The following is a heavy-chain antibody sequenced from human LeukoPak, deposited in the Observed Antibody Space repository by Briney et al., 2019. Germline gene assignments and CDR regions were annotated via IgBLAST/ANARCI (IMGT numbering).Heavy chain of an antibody. Sequence: SQTLSLTCTVSGGSISSGGYYWSWIRQHPGKGQEGIGYIYYSGITYYNPSLKSPVTISVDTSKNQFSLKLSSVTAADTAVYYCARDSTYCSSTSCYDYWGQGTLVTVS. CDR3: ARDSTYCSSTSCYDY. J-gene: IGHJ4*02. V-gene: IGHV4-31*01. D-gene: IGHD2-2*01. CDR1: GGSISSGGYY. CDR2: IYYSGIT.